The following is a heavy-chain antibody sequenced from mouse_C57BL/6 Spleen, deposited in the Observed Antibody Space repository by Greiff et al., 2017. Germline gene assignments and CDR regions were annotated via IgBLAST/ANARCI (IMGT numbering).Heavy chain of an antibody. CDR1: GYTFTSYW. CDR3: ARNYAMDY. V-gene: IGHV1-59*01. CDR2: IDPSDSYT. Sequence: QVQLQQPGAELVRPGTSVKLSCKASGYTFTSYWMHWVKQRPGQGLEWIGVIDPSDSYTNYNQKFKGKATLTVDTSSSTAYMQLSSLTSEDSAVYYCARNYAMDYWGKGTSVTVSS. J-gene: IGHJ4*01.